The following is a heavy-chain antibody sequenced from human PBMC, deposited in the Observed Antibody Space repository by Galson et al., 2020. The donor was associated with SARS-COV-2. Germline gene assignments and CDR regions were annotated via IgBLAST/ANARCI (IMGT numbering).Heavy chain of an antibody. J-gene: IGHJ3*02. CDR1: GFTFSSYA. D-gene: IGHD3-3*01. V-gene: IGHV3-30*01. CDR2: ISYDGSNK. Sequence: GESLKISCAASGFTFSSYAMHWVRQAPGKGLEWVAVISYDGSNKYYADSVKGRFTISRDNSKNTLYLQMNSLRAEDTAVYYCAREFPYYDFWSGSGDAFDIWGQGTMVTVSS. CDR3: AREFPYYDFWSGSGDAFDI.